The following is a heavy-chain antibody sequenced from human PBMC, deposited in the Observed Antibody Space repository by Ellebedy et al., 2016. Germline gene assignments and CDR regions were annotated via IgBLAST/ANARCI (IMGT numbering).Heavy chain of an antibody. V-gene: IGHV3-23*01. Sequence: GESLKISXAPSGLTVSSFFMGSVRQPPRQGLEWFSTMRGDGAKTHLADSVKGRFTMSRDIPKNTVYLQMNRLRAEDTAVYYCRQGHYANYWGQGTLVTVYS. CDR1: GLTVSSFF. J-gene: IGHJ4*02. CDR3: RQGHYANY. CDR2: MRGDGAKT. D-gene: IGHD4-17*01.